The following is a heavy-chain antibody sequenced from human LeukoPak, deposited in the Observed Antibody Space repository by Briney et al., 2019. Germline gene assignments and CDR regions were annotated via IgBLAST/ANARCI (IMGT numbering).Heavy chain of an antibody. J-gene: IGHJ5*02. V-gene: IGHV1-46*01. D-gene: IGHD2/OR15-2a*01. CDR2: INPSGGST. Sequence: ASVKVSCKASGYTFTSYYMHWVRQAPGQGLEWMGIINPSGGSTSYAQKFQGRVTMTRDTSTSTVYMELSSLRSEDTAVYYCARGKTSQNIVTRKTYNWFDPWGQGTLVTVSS. CDR1: GYTFTSYY. CDR3: ARGKTSQNIVTRKTYNWFDP.